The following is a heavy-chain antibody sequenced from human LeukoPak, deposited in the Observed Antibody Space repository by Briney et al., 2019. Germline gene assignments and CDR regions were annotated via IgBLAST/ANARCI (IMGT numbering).Heavy chain of an antibody. D-gene: IGHD3-10*01. J-gene: IGHJ3*02. CDR2: IYHSGST. V-gene: IGHV4-30-2*01. CDR3: YGSGSHYNDAFDI. Sequence: SQTLSLTCAVSGGSISSGGYSWSWIRQPPGKGLEWIGYIYHSGSTYYNPSLKSRVTISVDRSKNQFSLKLSSVTAADTAVYYCYGSGSHYNDAFDIWGQGTMVTVSS. CDR1: GGSISSGGYS.